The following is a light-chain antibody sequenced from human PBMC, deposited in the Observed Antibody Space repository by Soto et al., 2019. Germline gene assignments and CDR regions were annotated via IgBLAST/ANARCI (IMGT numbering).Light chain of an antibody. CDR2: AAS. V-gene: IGKV1-39*01. Sequence: IQLTQSPSSLSASVGDRVSISCRASQSISNYLNWYQQKPGKAPKVLIFAASRLQSGVPSRFSGSGSGTDFTLTITSLQTEDFATYYCQQSYSRTFGQGTKV. J-gene: IGKJ1*01. CDR3: QQSYSRT. CDR1: QSISNY.